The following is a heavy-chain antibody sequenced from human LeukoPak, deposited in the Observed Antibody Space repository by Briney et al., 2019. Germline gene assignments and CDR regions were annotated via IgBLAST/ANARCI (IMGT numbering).Heavy chain of an antibody. V-gene: IGHV3-23*01. CDR1: GFTFSSYA. D-gene: IGHD3-10*01. CDR3: AKDYAYYYGSGIGGFEY. Sequence: GGSLRLSCAASGFTFSSYAMSWVRQAPGKGLEWVSAISGSGATTYYAVSVKGRFTISRDKSNNTLYLQMNSLRAEDTAVYYCAKDYAYYYGSGIGGFEYWGQGTLVTVSS. J-gene: IGHJ4*02. CDR2: ISGSGATT.